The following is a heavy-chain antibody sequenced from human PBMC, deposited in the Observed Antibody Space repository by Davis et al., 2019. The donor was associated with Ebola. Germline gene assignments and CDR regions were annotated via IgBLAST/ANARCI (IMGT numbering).Heavy chain of an antibody. CDR1: GGSFSGYY. V-gene: IGHV4-34*01. D-gene: IGHD6-19*01. CDR2: INHSGST. CDR3: ARDPGSGGWYPYYYYGMDV. Sequence: MPSETLSLTCAVYGGSFSGYYWSWIRQPPGKGLEWIGEINHSGSTNYNPSLKSRVTISVDTSKNQFSLKLSSVTAADTAVYYCARDPGSGGWYPYYYYGMDVWGQGTTVTVSS. J-gene: IGHJ6*02.